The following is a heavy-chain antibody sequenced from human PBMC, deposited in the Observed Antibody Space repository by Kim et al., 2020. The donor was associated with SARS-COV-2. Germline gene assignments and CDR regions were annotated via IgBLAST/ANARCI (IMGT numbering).Heavy chain of an antibody. D-gene: IGHD5-12*01. V-gene: IGHV4-61*01. J-gene: IGHJ3*02. CDR3: AREGESGYGSAAFDI. CDR2: IYYSGST. Sequence: SETLSLTCTVSGGSVSSGSYYWSWIRQPPGKGLEWIGYIYYSGSTNYNPSLKSRVTISVDTSKNQFSLKLSSVTAADTAVYYCAREGESGYGSAAFDIWGQGTMVTVSS. CDR1: GGSVSSGSYY.